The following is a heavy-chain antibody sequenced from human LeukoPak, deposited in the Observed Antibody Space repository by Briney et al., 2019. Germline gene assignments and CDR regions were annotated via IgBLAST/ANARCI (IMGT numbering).Heavy chain of an antibody. J-gene: IGHJ4*02. Sequence: GASVKVSCKASGYTFTSYDINWVRQATGQGLAWMGWMSPNSGYTGYAQKFQGRVTITRNTSRNTADMELSSLRSEDTAVYYFARGAGSIDYWGQGTLVTVSS. D-gene: IGHD1-26*01. CDR1: GYTFTSYD. V-gene: IGHV1-8*03. CDR2: MSPNSGYT. CDR3: ARGAGSIDY.